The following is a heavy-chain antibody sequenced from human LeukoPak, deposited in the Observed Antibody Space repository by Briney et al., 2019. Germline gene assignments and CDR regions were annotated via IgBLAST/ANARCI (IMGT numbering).Heavy chain of an antibody. D-gene: IGHD3-16*02. CDR1: GFTFTNNN. Sequence: PGGSLRLSCTASGFTFTNNNINWVPQAPGKGLEWVSSISSSSSYIYYADSVRGRFTISTDNAKKSLYLQMNSLRTEDTAVYHCARVDVIPADRSGLYYYVMDVWGQGTTVTVSS. J-gene: IGHJ6*02. CDR2: ISSSSSYI. CDR3: ARVDVIPADRSGLYYYVMDV. V-gene: IGHV3-21*01.